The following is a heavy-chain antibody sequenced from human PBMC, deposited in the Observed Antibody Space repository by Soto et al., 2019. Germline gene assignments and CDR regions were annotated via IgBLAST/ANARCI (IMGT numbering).Heavy chain of an antibody. V-gene: IGHV2-5*01. CDR3: AHISTSSSYYGDAFDI. CDR2: IYWTDDK. J-gene: IGHJ3*02. CDR1: GFSLSNNAVG. D-gene: IGHD2-2*01. Sequence: QITLKESGPTLVKPTQTLTLTCTFSGFSLSNNAVGVGWIRQPPGKALEWLALIYWTDDKRYSPSLKSRLTITKDTSKNQVVLTMTHMDPGDTATYYCAHISTSSSYYGDAFDIWGQGTMVTVSS.